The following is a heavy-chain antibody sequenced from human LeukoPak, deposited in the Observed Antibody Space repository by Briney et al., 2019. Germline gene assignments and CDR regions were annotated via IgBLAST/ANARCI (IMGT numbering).Heavy chain of an antibody. V-gene: IGHV3-11*04. CDR3: ARDRRAMDYDFWSGYYIGGFDP. CDR1: GFTFSDYY. Sequence: GGSLRLSCAASGFTFSDYYMSWIRQAPGKGLEWVSYISSSGSTIYYADSVKGRFTISRDNAKNSLYLQMNSLRAEDTAVYYCARDRRAMDYDFWSGYYIGGFDPWGQGTLVTVSS. D-gene: IGHD3-3*01. CDR2: ISSSGSTI. J-gene: IGHJ5*02.